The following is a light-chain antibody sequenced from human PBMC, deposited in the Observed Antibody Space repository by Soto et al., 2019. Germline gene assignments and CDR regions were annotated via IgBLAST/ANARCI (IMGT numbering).Light chain of an antibody. CDR2: DAS. CDR3: QQFNSYPRT. J-gene: IGKJ2*02. Sequence: AIQLTQSPSSLSASVGDRDTITCRASQGISSALAWYQQKPGKAPNLLIYDASSLESGVPSRFSGSGSGTDFTLTISSLQPEDFATYYCQQFNSYPRTFGQGTKLEIK. CDR1: QGISSA. V-gene: IGKV1-13*02.